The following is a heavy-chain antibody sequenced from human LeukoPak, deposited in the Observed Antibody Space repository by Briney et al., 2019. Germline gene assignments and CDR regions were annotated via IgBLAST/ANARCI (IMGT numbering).Heavy chain of an antibody. D-gene: IGHD2-15*01. J-gene: IGHJ4*02. V-gene: IGHV1-69*02. Sequence: EASVKVSCKASGGTFISYTISWVRQAPGQGREWMGRIIPILGIANYAQKFQGRVTITTEKSTSTAYMELSSLRSEDTAVYYCARGPQLRCSGGSCYDRRYYFDYWGQGTLVTVSS. CDR3: ARGPQLRCSGGSCYDRRYYFDY. CDR2: IIPILGIA. CDR1: GGTFISYT.